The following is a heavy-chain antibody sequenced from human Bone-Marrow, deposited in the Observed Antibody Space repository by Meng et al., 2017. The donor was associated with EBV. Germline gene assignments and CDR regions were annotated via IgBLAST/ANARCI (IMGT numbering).Heavy chain of an antibody. J-gene: IGHJ4*02. CDR3: ARGCSGGSCSPFDY. CDR1: GGSFSGYY. CDR2: INHSGST. V-gene: IGHV4-34*01. D-gene: IGHD2-15*01. Sequence: QGPVQPWGAGLLKPSVTLSLTRAVYGGSFSGYYWSWIRQPPGKGLEWIGEINHSGSTNYNPSLKSRVTISVDTSKNQFSLKLSSVTAADTAVYYCARGCSGGSCSPFDYWGQGTLVTVSS.